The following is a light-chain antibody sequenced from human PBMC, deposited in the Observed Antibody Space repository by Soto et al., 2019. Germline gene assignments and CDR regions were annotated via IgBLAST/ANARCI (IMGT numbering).Light chain of an antibody. CDR2: EVT. CDR1: SSDVGGYDY. CDR3: SSYTGGNPSDV. V-gene: IGLV2-8*01. J-gene: IGLJ1*01. Sequence: QSALTQPPSASGSHGQSVTISCTGTSSDVGGYDYVSWYQQHPGKAPKLMIYEVTIRPSGVSDRFSGSKSGNTASLTVSGLQAEDEADYYCSSYTGGNPSDVFGTGTKVTVL.